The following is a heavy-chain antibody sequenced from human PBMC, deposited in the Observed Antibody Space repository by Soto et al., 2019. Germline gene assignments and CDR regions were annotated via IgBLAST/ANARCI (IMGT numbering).Heavy chain of an antibody. Sequence: QVQLVQSGAEVKKPGASVKVSCKASGYTFTGYYMHRVRQAPGQGLEWMGWNNPNSGGTNYAQKFQGRVTMTRDTYISTDYMELSRLRSDDTAVYYCARVVLRFLGWHYYFGYWGQGPLVTVSS. CDR1: GYTFTGYY. D-gene: IGHD3-3*01. V-gene: IGHV1-2*02. J-gene: IGHJ4*02. CDR2: NNPNSGGT. CDR3: ARVVLRFLGWHYYFGY.